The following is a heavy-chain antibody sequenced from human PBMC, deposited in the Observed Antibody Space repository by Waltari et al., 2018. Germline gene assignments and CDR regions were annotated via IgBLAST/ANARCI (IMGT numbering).Heavy chain of an antibody. CDR3: TREEGGATDY. D-gene: IGHD1-26*01. V-gene: IGHV4-38-2*02. CDR2: IYHSGRT. CDR1: GYSISSGYY. J-gene: IGHJ4*02. Sequence: QVQLQESGPGLVKPSETLSLPCAVSGYSISSGYYWGWIRQPPGKGLEWIGTIYHSGRTFYNPSLKSRVTLSVDTAKNQFSLKLSSVTAADTAVYYCTREEGGATDYWGQGTLVTVSS.